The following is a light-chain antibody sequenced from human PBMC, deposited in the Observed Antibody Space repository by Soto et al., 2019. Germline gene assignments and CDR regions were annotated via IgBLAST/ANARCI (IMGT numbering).Light chain of an antibody. Sequence: QSVLTQPPSVSAAPGQTVTISCSGSSSNIGINYVSWYQQLPGTAPKLLIYDNNKRPSGIPDRFSGSKSGTSATLGITGLQTGDEADYYCGTWDSSLSAVVFGGGTQLTVL. J-gene: IGLJ2*01. CDR1: SSNIGINY. CDR2: DNN. V-gene: IGLV1-51*01. CDR3: GTWDSSLSAVV.